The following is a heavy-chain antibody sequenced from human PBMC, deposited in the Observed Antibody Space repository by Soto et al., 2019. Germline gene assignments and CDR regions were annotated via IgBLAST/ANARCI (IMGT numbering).Heavy chain of an antibody. Sequence: SQTLSLTCAISGDSVSSSSVTWNWIRQSPSRGLEWLGRTYYRSKWYNDYAESVKSRITINPDTSKNQFSLHLNSVTPEDTAVYYCVKVIGNSWLDFWARGNLVPVSA. CDR2: TYYRSKWYN. J-gene: IGHJ4*02. D-gene: IGHD3-22*01. CDR1: GDSVSSSSVT. CDR3: VKVIGNSWLDF. V-gene: IGHV6-1*01.